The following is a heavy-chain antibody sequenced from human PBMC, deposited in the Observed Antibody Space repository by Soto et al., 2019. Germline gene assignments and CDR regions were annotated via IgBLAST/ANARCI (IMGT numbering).Heavy chain of an antibody. J-gene: IGHJ4*02. D-gene: IGHD3-22*01. V-gene: IGHV4-59*08. Sequence: SETLSLTCTVSGGSISSYYWSWIRQPPGKGLEWIGYIYYSGSTNYNPSLKSRVTISVDTSKNQFSLKLISVTAADTAVYYCARHDSSGYYFDYWGQGTLVTVSS. CDR3: ARHDSSGYYFDY. CDR2: IYYSGST. CDR1: GGSISSYY.